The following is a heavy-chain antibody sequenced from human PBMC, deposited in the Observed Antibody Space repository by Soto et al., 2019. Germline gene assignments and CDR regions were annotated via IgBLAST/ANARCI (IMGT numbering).Heavy chain of an antibody. V-gene: IGHV2-5*02. J-gene: IGHJ4*02. CDR3: SHYPSTSSFHY. CDR1: GFSLSTSGMG. Sequence: QITLKESGPTLVKPTQTFTLACTFSGFSLSTSGMGVGWIRQPPGKALEWLALIYWDDDKRYSPSLKSRLTITKHTSKHHVVLTMTNMYPVDTATYYCSHYPSTSSFHYSGQGTLVTVSS. D-gene: IGHD2-2*01. CDR2: IYWDDDK.